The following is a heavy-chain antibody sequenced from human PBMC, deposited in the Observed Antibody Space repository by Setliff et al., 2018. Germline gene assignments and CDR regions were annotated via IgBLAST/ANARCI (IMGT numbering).Heavy chain of an antibody. J-gene: IGHJ6*02. CDR3: ARRLPYFGMDV. CDR2: IKEDGSEK. Sequence: GESLKISCAASGYTFSRYWMDWVRQAPGKGLEWVANIKEDGSEKHYVDSVKGRFTISRDNAKNSLYLQMNSLTVEDTAVYYCARRLPYFGMDVWGQGTTVTVSS. D-gene: IGHD2-15*01. V-gene: IGHV3-7*01. CDR1: GYTFSRYW.